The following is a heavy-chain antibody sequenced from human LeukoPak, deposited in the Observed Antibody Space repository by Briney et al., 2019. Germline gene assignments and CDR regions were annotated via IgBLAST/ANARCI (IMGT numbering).Heavy chain of an antibody. CDR3: ARDRPWIQLWFPYYYGMDV. V-gene: IGHV1-46*01. D-gene: IGHD5-18*01. CDR2: INPSGGST. J-gene: IGHJ6*02. CDR1: GCTFTSYY. Sequence: ASVKVSCKASGCTFTSYYMHWVRQAPGQGLEWMGIINPSGGSTSYAQKFQGRVTMTRDTSTSTVYMELSSLRSEDTAVYYCARDRPWIQLWFPYYYGMDVWGQGTTVTVSS.